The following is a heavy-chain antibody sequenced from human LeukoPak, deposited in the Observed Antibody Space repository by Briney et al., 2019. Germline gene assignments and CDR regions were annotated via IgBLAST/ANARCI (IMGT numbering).Heavy chain of an antibody. D-gene: IGHD6-13*01. CDR2: ISSGSITI. Sequence: GGSLRLSCAASGFTFNIYTMNWVRQAPGKGLEWISYISSGSITIYYADSVKGRFTISRDNAKNALHLQMNSLRAEDTAVYYCAKDLEVAAAGTWGSIDYWGQGTLVTVSS. CDR1: GFTFNIYT. V-gene: IGHV3-48*04. J-gene: IGHJ4*02. CDR3: AKDLEVAAAGTWGSIDY.